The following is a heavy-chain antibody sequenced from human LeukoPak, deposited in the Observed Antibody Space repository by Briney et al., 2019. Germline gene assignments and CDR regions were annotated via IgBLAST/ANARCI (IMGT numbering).Heavy chain of an antibody. CDR2: IYYSGNT. CDR1: GGSISRFY. Sequence: SETLSLTCTVSGGSISRFYWSWIRQSPGEGLEWIGYIYYSGNTNSNPSLKSRVTISVDTSKNQFSLKLTSVTAADTAVYYCARAAADLYWFDPWGQGTLVTVSS. D-gene: IGHD6-13*01. J-gene: IGHJ5*02. CDR3: ARAAADLYWFDP. V-gene: IGHV4-59*08.